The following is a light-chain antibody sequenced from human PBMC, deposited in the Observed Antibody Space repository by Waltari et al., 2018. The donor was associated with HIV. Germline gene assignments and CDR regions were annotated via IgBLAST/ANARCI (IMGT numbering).Light chain of an antibody. CDR2: RIS. J-gene: IGLJ3*02. V-gene: IGLV1-47*01. Sequence: QSVLTPPPSASGTPGQRVTISCSGSSSNIGSNYVYWYLQLPGTAPNPLLHRISQRPSGFPDRFSGSKSGTSASLAISGLRSENEADYYCAAWDASLSVWVFGGGTKLTVL. CDR3: AAWDASLSVWV. CDR1: SSNIGSNY.